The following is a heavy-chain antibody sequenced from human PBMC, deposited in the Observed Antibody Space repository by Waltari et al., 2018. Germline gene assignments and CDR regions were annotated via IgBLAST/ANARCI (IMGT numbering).Heavy chain of an antibody. CDR3: ARETIDYYGSGSYYNRRFDY. J-gene: IGHJ4*02. CDR1: GYTFTDYY. D-gene: IGHD3-10*01. V-gene: IGHV1-69-2*01. Sequence: EVQLVQSGAEVKKPGATVKISCKASGYTFTDYYMPWVQQATGNGIGWMGRVDPEDGETIYAEKFQGRVTITADTSTDTAYMELSSLRSEDTAVYYCARETIDYYGSGSYYNRRFDYWGQGTLVTVSS. CDR2: VDPEDGET.